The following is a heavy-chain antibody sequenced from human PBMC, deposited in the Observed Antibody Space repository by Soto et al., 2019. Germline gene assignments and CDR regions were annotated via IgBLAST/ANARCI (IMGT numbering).Heavy chain of an antibody. V-gene: IGHV4-59*01. Sequence: SETLSLTCTVSGGSISTYFWGWIRQPPGKGLEWIGDIYYSGSTNYNPSLKSRVTISVDTSKSQFSLKLSSVIAADTAVYYCARDGSSSTYDFWGQGALVTVSS. D-gene: IGHD6-13*01. CDR3: ARDGSSSTYDF. CDR2: IYYSGST. CDR1: GGSISTYF. J-gene: IGHJ4*02.